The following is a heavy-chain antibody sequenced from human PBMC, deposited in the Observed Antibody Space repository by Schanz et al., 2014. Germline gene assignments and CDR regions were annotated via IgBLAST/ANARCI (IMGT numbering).Heavy chain of an antibody. Sequence: EVQLVESGGGLVQPGGSLRLSCAASGFSVGNKYMNWVRQAPGKGLEWVSFIYIGGNTYYADSVRGRFTMSRDNSKNTLYLQMNSLRAGDAAVYYCARGLIAAAGGAFDYWGQGTLVAVSA. CDR3: ARGLIAAAGGAFDY. D-gene: IGHD6-13*01. CDR1: GFSVGNKY. CDR2: IYIGGNT. V-gene: IGHV3-53*01. J-gene: IGHJ4*02.